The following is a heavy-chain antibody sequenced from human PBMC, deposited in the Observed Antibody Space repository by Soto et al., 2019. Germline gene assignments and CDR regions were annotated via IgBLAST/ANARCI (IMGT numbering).Heavy chain of an antibody. CDR2: INNAGTT. Sequence: EVQLVESGGTLVQPGGSLKLSCAASGFDASVNFMTWVRQAPGKGLEWVTAINNAGTTFYADSVKGRFSISRDDSTNTLYLQMSSLRVEQTAMYYCVRENYYYGMDVWGQGTAVTVSS. V-gene: IGHV3-66*01. CDR3: VRENYYYGMDV. J-gene: IGHJ6*02. CDR1: GFDASVNF.